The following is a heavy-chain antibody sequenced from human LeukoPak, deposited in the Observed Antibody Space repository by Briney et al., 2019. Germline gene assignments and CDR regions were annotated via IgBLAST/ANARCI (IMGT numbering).Heavy chain of an antibody. CDR3: ARATARPYGSGSNRFDP. CDR2: ISAYNGNT. J-gene: IGHJ5*02. V-gene: IGHV1-18*04. D-gene: IGHD3-10*01. Sequence: GASVKVSCKASGYTFTSYGISWVRQALGRGLEWMGWISAYNGNTNYAQKLQGRVTMTTDTSTSTAYMELRSLRSDDTAVYYCARATARPYGSGSNRFDPWGQGTLVTVSS. CDR1: GYTFTSYG.